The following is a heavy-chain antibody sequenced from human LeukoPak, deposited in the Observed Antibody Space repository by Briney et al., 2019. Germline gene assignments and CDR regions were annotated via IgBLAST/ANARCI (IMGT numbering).Heavy chain of an antibody. Sequence: GGSLRLSCAASGYTFSSYFMSWVRQAPGKGLEWVANIKQDGSDKYYMDSVKGRFTISRDNAKISMYLQMNSLRAEDTAVYYCARYVRGSYFYMDVRGKGTTVTVSS. D-gene: IGHD3-10*01. CDR1: GYTFSSYF. CDR3: ARYVRGSYFYMDV. J-gene: IGHJ6*03. V-gene: IGHV3-7*01. CDR2: IKQDGSDK.